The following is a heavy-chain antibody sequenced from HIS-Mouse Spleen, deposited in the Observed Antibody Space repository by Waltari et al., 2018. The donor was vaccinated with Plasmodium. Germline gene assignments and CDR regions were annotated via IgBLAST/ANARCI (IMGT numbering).Heavy chain of an antibody. D-gene: IGHD1-7*01. J-gene: IGHJ4*02. V-gene: IGHV4-39*07. CDR3: ARDRITGTSYFDY. CDR1: CGSTSSSQYY. Sequence: QLQLQESGPGLVKPSETLSLTCTVSCGSTSSSQYYWGWMRQPPGKGLEWIGSIYYSGSTYYNPSLKSRVTISVDTSKNQFSLKLSSVTAADTAVYYCARDRITGTSYFDYWGQGTLVTVSS. CDR2: IYYSGST.